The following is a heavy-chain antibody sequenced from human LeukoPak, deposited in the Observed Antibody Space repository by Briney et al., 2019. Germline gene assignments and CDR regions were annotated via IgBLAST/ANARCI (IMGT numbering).Heavy chain of an antibody. V-gene: IGHV4-30-4*01. J-gene: IGHJ5*02. Sequence: SETLSLTCTVSGGSISSGEYHWTWIRQPPGKGLEWIGNIYYSGSTYYKSSLKSRITISVDTSKNHFSLKLSSVTAADTAVYYCASESEGWFDPWGQGTLVTVSS. CDR2: IYYSGST. CDR1: GGSISSGEYH. CDR3: ASESEGWFDP.